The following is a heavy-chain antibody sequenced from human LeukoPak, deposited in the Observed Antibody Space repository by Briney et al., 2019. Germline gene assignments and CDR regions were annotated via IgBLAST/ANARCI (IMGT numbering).Heavy chain of an antibody. J-gene: IGHJ4*02. CDR3: ARPTLTISSGLYINYFDY. D-gene: IGHD6-19*01. V-gene: IGHV1-2*02. CDR2: INPNSGGT. CDR1: GYTFTGYY. Sequence: GASVKVSCKASGYTFTGYYMHWVRQAPGQGLEWMGWINPNSGGTNYAQKFQGRVTMTRDTSISTAYMELSRLRSDDTAVYYCARPTLTISSGLYINYFDYWGQGTLVTVSS.